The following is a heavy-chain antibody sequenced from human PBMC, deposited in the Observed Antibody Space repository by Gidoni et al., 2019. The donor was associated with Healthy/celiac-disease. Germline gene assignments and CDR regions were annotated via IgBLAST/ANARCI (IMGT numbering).Heavy chain of an antibody. J-gene: IGHJ2*01. CDR3: ARDRGPYGDYAHRYFDL. CDR1: GFTFSSYS. Sequence: EVQLVESGGGLVKPGGSLRPSCAASGFTFSSYSMNWVRQAPGKGLEWVSSISSSSSYIYYADSVKGRFTISRDNAKNSLDLQMNSLRAEDTAVYYCARDRGPYGDYAHRYFDLWGRGTLVTVSS. CDR2: ISSSSSYI. D-gene: IGHD4-17*01. V-gene: IGHV3-21*01.